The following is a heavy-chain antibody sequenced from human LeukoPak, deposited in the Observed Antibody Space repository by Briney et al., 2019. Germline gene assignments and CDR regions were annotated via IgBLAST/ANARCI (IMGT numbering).Heavy chain of an antibody. V-gene: IGHV3-66*01. J-gene: IGHJ3*02. Sequence: GGSLRLSCAASEFSVGSNYMTWVRQAPGKGLEWVSLYSGGSTYYADSVKGRFTISRDNSKNTLYLQMNSLRAEDTAVYYCAKALFSSSWYGDAFDIWGQGTMVTVSS. D-gene: IGHD6-13*01. CDR2: YSGGST. CDR3: AKALFSSSWYGDAFDI. CDR1: EFSVGSNY.